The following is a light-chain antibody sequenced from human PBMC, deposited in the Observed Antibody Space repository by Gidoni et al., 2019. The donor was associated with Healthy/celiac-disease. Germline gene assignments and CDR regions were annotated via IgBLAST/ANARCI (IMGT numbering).Light chain of an antibody. CDR2: GAS. J-gene: IGKJ5*01. Sequence: EIVLTPSPVTLSLSPGERATLSCRASQSGSRSYLAWYQQKPGQAPRLLIYGASSRATGIPDRFSGSGSGTDFTLTISRLEPEDFAVYYCQQYGSSSTFGQGTRLEIK. V-gene: IGKV3-20*01. CDR1: QSGSRSY. CDR3: QQYGSSST.